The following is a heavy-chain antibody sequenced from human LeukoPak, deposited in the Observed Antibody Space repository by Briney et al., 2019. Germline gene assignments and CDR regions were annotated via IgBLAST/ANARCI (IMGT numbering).Heavy chain of an antibody. CDR2: IYYSGST. CDR3: ARHDTGYSSSWYFDY. D-gene: IGHD6-13*01. V-gene: IGHV4-39*01. J-gene: IGHJ4*02. Sequence: PSETLSLTCTVSGGPISSSSYYWGWIRQPPGEGLEWIGSIYYSGSTYYNPSLKSRVTISVDTSKNQFSLKLSSVTAADTAVYYCARHDTGYSSSWYFDYWGQGTLVTVSS. CDR1: GGPISSSSYY.